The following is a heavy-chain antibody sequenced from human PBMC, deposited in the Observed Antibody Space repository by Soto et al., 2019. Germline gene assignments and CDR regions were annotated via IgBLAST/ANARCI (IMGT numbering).Heavy chain of an antibody. Sequence: QITLKESGPTLVKPTQTLTLTCTFSGFSLSSNEMGVGWIRQPPGKALEWLAFIYWDDDKRYSPSLSSRLNITKHNSRNPXLLIMTNVDPVDSATYYCAHRSPYSSNWITGWFDSWGQGMLVTVSS. CDR2: IYWDDDK. J-gene: IGHJ5*01. CDR1: GFSLSSNEMG. CDR3: AHRSPYSSNWITGWFDS. V-gene: IGHV2-5*02. D-gene: IGHD2-2*01.